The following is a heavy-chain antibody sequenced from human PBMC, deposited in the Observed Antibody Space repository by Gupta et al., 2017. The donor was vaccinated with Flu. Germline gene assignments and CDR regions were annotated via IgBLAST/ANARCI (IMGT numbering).Heavy chain of an antibody. CDR3: ATDDEMRGPRYYFDF. CDR1: GFNLRRYC. Sequence: EVHLVESGGGLVKPGGSLRLSCIGSGFNLRRYCMNWVRQTPGKGLEWVASISTASGYLFYADSGRGRFTISRDNVNNSLYLEMNTLKAEDTGIYYCATDDEMRGPRYYFDFWGLGSLVTVSS. CDR2: ISTASGYL. D-gene: IGHD3-10*01. V-gene: IGHV3-21*06. J-gene: IGHJ4*02.